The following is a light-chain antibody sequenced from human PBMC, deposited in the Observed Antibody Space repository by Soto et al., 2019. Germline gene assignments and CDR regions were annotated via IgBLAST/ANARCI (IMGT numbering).Light chain of an antibody. CDR2: GAS. CDR3: QQYTGPPTT. CDR1: LTVSSNY. V-gene: IGKV3-20*01. J-gene: IGKJ5*01. Sequence: LTKSPDTLSLSPGERATLSCRASLTVSSNYLAWCQQRPGQAPRLLIYGASTRAAGIPDRFSGSGSGTDFTLTITRLEPEDSAAYFCQQYTGPPTTFGQGTRLEIK.